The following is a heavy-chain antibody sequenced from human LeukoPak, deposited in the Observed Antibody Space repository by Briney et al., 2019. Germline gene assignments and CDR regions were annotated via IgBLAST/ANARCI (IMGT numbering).Heavy chain of an antibody. Sequence: ASVKDSCKASGYTFTGYYMHWVRQAPGQGLEWMGWINPNSGGTNYAQKFQGRVTMTRDTSISTTYMELSRLRSDDTAVYYCARVRGGLVVPAAILNYWGQGTLVTVSS. CDR1: GYTFTGYY. D-gene: IGHD2-2*02. V-gene: IGHV1-2*02. CDR3: ARVRGGLVVPAAILNY. CDR2: INPNSGGT. J-gene: IGHJ4*02.